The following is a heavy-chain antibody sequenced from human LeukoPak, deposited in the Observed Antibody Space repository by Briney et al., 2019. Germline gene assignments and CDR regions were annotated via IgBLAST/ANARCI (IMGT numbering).Heavy chain of an antibody. J-gene: IGHJ3*02. D-gene: IGHD2-2*01. V-gene: IGHV4-30-4*08. CDR3: ARVCSSTSCYRDAFDI. CDR1: GGSISSGDYY. Sequence: SETLSLTCTVSGGSISSGDYYWSWIRQPPGTGLEWVGYIYYSGSTYYNPSLKSRVTISVDTSKNQFSLKLSSVTAADTAVYYCARVCSSTSCYRDAFDIWGQGTMVTVSS. CDR2: IYYSGST.